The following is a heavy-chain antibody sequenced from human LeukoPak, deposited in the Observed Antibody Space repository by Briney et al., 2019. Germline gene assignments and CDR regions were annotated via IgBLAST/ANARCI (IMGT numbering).Heavy chain of an antibody. CDR2: ISGSGGST. J-gene: IGHJ6*04. Sequence: GGSLRLSCAASGFTFSSYAMSWVRQAPGKGLEWVSAISGSGGSTYYADSVKGRFTISRDNSKNTLYLQMNSLRAEDTAVYYCAKDKVLWFGESSDGTDVWGKGTTVTVSS. CDR1: GFTFSSYA. D-gene: IGHD3-10*01. CDR3: AKDKVLWFGESSDGTDV. V-gene: IGHV3-23*01.